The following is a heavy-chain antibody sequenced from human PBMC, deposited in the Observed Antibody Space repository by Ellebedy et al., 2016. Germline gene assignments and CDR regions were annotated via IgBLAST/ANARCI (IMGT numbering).Heavy chain of an antibody. D-gene: IGHD6-6*01. CDR2: ISSSSSYT. CDR3: ARSYSSSSYYYYGMDV. Sequence: GESLKISXAASGFTFSDYYMSWIRQAPGKGLEWVSYISSSSSYTNYADSVKGRFTISRDNAKNSLYLQMNSLRDEDTAVYYCARSYSSSSYYYYGMDVWGQGTTVTVSS. V-gene: IGHV3-11*06. J-gene: IGHJ6*02. CDR1: GFTFSDYY.